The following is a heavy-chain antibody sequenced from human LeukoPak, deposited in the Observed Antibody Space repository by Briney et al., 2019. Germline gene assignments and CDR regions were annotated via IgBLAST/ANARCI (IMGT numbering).Heavy chain of an antibody. CDR3: ASRDGYNHFDY. J-gene: IGHJ4*02. Sequence: SETLSLTCTVSGGSISSGSYYWSWIRQPAGKGLEWIGRIYTSGSTNYNPSLKSRVTISVDTSKNQFSLKLSSVTAADTAVYYCASRDGYNHFDYWGQGTLVTVSS. D-gene: IGHD5-24*01. V-gene: IGHV4-61*02. CDR1: GGSISSGSYY. CDR2: IYTSGST.